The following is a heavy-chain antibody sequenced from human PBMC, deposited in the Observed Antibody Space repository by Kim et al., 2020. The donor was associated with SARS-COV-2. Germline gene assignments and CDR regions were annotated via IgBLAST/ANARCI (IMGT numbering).Heavy chain of an antibody. D-gene: IGHD1-26*01. CDR1: GFTFSSYA. CDR3: AKLEVGATHFDY. CDR2: IYSGGSST. Sequence: GGSLRLSCAASGFTFSSYAMSWVRQAPGKGLEWVSVIYSGGSSTYYADSVKGRFTISRDNSKNTLYLQMNSLRAEDTAVYYCAKLEVGATHFDYWGQGTL. V-gene: IGHV3-23*03. J-gene: IGHJ4*02.